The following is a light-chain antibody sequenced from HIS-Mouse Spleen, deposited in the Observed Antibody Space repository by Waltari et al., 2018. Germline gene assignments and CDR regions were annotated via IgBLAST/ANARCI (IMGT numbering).Light chain of an antibody. CDR2: GNS. J-gene: IGLJ3*02. Sequence: QSVLTQPPSVSGPPGQRVTLPCPGSSSNIWAGYDLHTYQHLPGTAPNLLIYGNSNRPPGSPDRFSGSKSGTCASPAITGRQAEDEADYYCQCYDSGLSGWVFCGGTKMTVL. CDR1: SSNIWAGYD. V-gene: IGLV1-40*01. CDR3: QCYDSGLSGWV.